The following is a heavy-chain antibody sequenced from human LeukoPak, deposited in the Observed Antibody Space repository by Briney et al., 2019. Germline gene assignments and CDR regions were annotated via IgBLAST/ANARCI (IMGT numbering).Heavy chain of an antibody. J-gene: IGHJ4*02. Sequence: GSLRLSCAASGFTFSSYAMSWVRQAPGKGLEWVSAISGSGGSTYYADFVKGRFTISRDNSKNTLYLQMNSLRAEDTAVYYCARSDDYGPDYWGQGTLVTVSS. CDR1: GFTFSSYA. V-gene: IGHV3-23*01. CDR3: ARSDDYGPDY. D-gene: IGHD4-17*01. CDR2: ISGSGGST.